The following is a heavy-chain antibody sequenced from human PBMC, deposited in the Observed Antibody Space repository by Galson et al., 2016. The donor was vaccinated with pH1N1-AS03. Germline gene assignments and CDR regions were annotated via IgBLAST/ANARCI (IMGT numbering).Heavy chain of an antibody. Sequence: SVKVSCKASGYTFTSYYIHWVRQAPGQGREWMGIINPSDGNTNYAQRFQGRVTMTRDTSTSTVYMELSSLRSDDTAVYYCARVSAGLIGYYYAMDVWGQGTTVTVSS. D-gene: IGHD2/OR15-2a*01. V-gene: IGHV1-46*01. CDR3: ARVSAGLIGYYYAMDV. CDR2: INPSDGNT. CDR1: GYTFTSYY. J-gene: IGHJ6*02.